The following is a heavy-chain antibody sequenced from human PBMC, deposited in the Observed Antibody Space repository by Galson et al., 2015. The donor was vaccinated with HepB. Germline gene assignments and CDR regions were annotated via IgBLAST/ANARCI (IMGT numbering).Heavy chain of an antibody. J-gene: IGHJ2*01. V-gene: IGHV3-66*01. CDR3: ARVIQGSSGWYIKYFDL. CDR2: ISGGGST. Sequence: SLRLSCAASGFTVSNNYMNWVRQAPGKGLEWVSVISGGGSTYYADSVKGRFTISRDNSKNTLYLQMNSLRAEDTAVYYCARVIQGSSGWYIKYFDLWGRGTLVTVSS. D-gene: IGHD6-19*01. CDR1: GFTVSNNY.